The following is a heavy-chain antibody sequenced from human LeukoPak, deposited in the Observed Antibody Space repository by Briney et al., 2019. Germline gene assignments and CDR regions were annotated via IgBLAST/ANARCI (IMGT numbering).Heavy chain of an antibody. D-gene: IGHD4-17*01. CDR1: GFTFSNYG. V-gene: IGHV3-30*02. Sequence: PGGSLRLSCGASGFTFSNYGMLWVRQAPGKGLEWVAFIRYDGNNKLYADSMKGRFTISRDNSKNTLYLHINSLRAEDTAVYYCVRDRLHYVEYEKTFDYWGQGTLVTVSS. CDR3: VRDRLHYVEYEKTFDY. J-gene: IGHJ4*02. CDR2: IRYDGNNK.